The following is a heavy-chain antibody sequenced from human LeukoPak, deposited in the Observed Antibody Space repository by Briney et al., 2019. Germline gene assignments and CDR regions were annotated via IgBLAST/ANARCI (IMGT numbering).Heavy chain of an antibody. CDR3: ARGGGSSRLGAYYYYMDV. J-gene: IGHJ6*03. CDR2: INPNSGNT. D-gene: IGHD6-13*01. Sequence: GASVKVSCKASGYTLTGYYMHWVRQAPGQGREWMGWINPNSGNTGYAQKFQGRVTMTRNTSISTAYMELSSLRSEDTAVYYCARGGGSSRLGAYYYYMDVWGKGTTVTISS. CDR1: GYTLTGYY. V-gene: IGHV1-8*02.